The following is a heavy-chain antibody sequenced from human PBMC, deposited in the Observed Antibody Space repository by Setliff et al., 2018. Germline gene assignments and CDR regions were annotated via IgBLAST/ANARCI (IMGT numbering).Heavy chain of an antibody. J-gene: IGHJ4*02. CDR3: AGSTVTQVDY. D-gene: IGHD4-17*01. CDR1: GGSIRSYY. CDR2: IYYSGST. V-gene: IGHV4-59*08. Sequence: ETLSLTCTVSGGSIRSYYWNWIRQPPGKGLEWIGYIYYSGSTNYSPSLKSRVTISVDTSKNHFSLKLSSVTAADTAVYYCAGSTVTQVDYWGQGTLVTVSS.